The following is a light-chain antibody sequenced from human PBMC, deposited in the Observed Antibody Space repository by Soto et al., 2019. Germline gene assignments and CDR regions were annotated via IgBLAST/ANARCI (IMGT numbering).Light chain of an antibody. V-gene: IGKV3-20*01. Sequence: EIVLTQSPGTLSLSPEERATLSCRASQSGSSSYLAWYQQKPGQAPRLLIYGASSRATGIPDRFSGSGSGTDFTLTISRLEPEDFAVYYCQQYGSSPQTFGQGTKVEIK. CDR2: GAS. J-gene: IGKJ1*01. CDR3: QQYGSSPQT. CDR1: QSGSSSY.